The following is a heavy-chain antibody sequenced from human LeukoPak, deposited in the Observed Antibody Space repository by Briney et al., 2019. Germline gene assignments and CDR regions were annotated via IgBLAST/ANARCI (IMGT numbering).Heavy chain of an antibody. CDR1: GGSISSYY. CDR2: IYYSGST. V-gene: IGHV4-59*01. D-gene: IGHD3-3*01. Sequence: MASETLSLTCTVSGGSISSYYWSWIRQPPGKGLEWIGHIYYSGSTNYNPSLKSRVTISVDTSKNQFSLKLSSVTAADTAVYYCAREVTQSHWSAYIHWFDPWGQGTLVTVSS. CDR3: AREVTQSHWSAYIHWFDP. J-gene: IGHJ5*02.